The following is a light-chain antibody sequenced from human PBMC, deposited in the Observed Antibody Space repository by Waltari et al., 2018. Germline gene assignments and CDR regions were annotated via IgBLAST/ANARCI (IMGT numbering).Light chain of an antibody. J-gene: IGKJ1*01. V-gene: IGKV4-1*01. CDR3: QQYYSTPRT. Sequence: DIVLTQSPASLAVSLGERAPINSKSSQSVLSSSNNKNYLAWYQQKPGQPPKLLIYWASTRESGVPDRFSGSGSGTDFTLTISSLQAEDVAVYYCQQYYSTPRTFGQGTKVEIK. CDR2: WAS. CDR1: QSVLSSSNNKNY.